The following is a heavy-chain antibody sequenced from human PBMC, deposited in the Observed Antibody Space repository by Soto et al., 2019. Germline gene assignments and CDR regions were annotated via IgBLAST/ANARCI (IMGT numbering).Heavy chain of an antibody. CDR2: ISSSSSYI. Sequence: EVQLVESGGGLVKPGGSLRLSCAASGFTFSSYSMNWVRQAPGKGLEWVSSISSSSSYIYYADSVKGRFTISRDNAKNSLYLQMNSLRAEDTAVYYCARVTRAYYDILTGYRYFDHWGQGTLVTVSS. CDR1: GFTFSSYS. V-gene: IGHV3-21*01. CDR3: ARVTRAYYDILTGYRYFDH. D-gene: IGHD3-9*01. J-gene: IGHJ4*02.